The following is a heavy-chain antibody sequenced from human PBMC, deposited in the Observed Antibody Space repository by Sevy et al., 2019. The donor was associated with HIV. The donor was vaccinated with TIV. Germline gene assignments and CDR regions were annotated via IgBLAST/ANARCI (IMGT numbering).Heavy chain of an antibody. CDR2: IISSSRYI. J-gene: IGHJ3*01. V-gene: IGHV3-21*01. Sequence: GESLRLPCAASGFTFSSYSMNWVRQAPGKGLEWVSSIISSSRYIYYPDSVRGRFTISRDNAKNSLYLQMNSLRAEDTAVYYCASAGVVIEKDAFDFWGQGTMVTVSS. CDR1: GFTFSSYS. CDR3: ASAGVVIEKDAFDF. D-gene: IGHD3-3*01.